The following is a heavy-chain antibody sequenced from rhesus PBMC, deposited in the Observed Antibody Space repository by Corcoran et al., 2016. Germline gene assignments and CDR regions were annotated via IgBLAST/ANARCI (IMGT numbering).Heavy chain of an antibody. CDR3: ARNGGGRLL. CDR2: FGGSSGSA. D-gene: IGHD1-44*02. J-gene: IGHJ4*01. Sequence: QVQLQESGPGLVKPSETLPLTCAVSGRSISGSYGHCILHPPRKGLEWIGFFGGSSGSAYYNPYLKSRVTISTDTSKNQFSRKLSSVTAADTAVYYCARNGGGRLLWGQGVLVTVSS. V-gene: IGHV4-165*02. CDR1: GRSISGSY.